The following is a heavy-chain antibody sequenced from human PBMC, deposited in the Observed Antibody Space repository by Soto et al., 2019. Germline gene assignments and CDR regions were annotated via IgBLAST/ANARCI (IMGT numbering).Heavy chain of an antibody. J-gene: IGHJ6*02. CDR3: ARDQPLNYYYGMDV. V-gene: IGHV3-21*01. CDR1: GFTFSSYS. Sequence: GGSLRLSCAASGFTFSSYSMNSVREAPGKGLEWVSSISSSSSYIYYADSVKGRFTISRDNAKNSLYLQMNSLRAEDTAVYYCARDQPLNYYYGMDVGGQGTTVTVSS. CDR2: ISSSSSYI.